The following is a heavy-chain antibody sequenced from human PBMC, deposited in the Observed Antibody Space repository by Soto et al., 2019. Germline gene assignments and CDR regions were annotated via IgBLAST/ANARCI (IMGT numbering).Heavy chain of an antibody. CDR3: ARVIYRSYYYGMDV. Sequence: PGGSLRLSCAASGFTFSDFAMHWVRQAPGKGLEWVAVVSYDGYNKDYADSVKGRFTISRDNSKNTLHLQMDSLTAGDTAVYYCARVIYRSYYYGMDVWGQGTTVTVSS. D-gene: IGHD4-4*01. V-gene: IGHV3-30-3*01. CDR2: VSYDGYNK. CDR1: GFTFSDFA. J-gene: IGHJ6*02.